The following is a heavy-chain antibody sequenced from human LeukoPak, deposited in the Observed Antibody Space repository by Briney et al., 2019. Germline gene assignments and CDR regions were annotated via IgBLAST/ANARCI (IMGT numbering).Heavy chain of an antibody. CDR2: ISISGSTI. J-gene: IGHJ4*02. Sequence: PGGSLRLSCAASGFTFSASTMNWVRQAPGKGLEWVSYISISGSTIYYADSVKGRFTISRDNAKNSLYLQMNSLRAEDAAVYYCAGFDYYGSESYYNHFDSWGQGTLVTVSS. CDR3: AGFDYYGSESYYNHFDS. V-gene: IGHV3-48*04. CDR1: GFTFSAST. D-gene: IGHD3-10*01.